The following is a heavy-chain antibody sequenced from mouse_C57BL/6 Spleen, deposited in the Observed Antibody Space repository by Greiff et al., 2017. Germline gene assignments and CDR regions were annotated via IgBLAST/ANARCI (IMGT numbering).Heavy chain of an antibody. D-gene: IGHD1-1*01. Sequence: QVQLQQPGAELVKPGASVKLSCKASGYTFTSYWMQWVKQRPGQGLEWIGEIDPSDSYTNYNQKFKGKATLTVDTSSSTAYMQLSSLTSEDSAVYYCARSGEFTTVVEGYFDYWGQGTTLTVSS. CDR3: ARSGEFTTVVEGYFDY. J-gene: IGHJ2*01. CDR1: GYTFTSYW. V-gene: IGHV1-50*01. CDR2: IDPSDSYT.